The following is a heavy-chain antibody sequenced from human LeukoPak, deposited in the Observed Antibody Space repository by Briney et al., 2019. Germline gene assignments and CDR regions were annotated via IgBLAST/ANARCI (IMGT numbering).Heavy chain of an antibody. CDR3: ARDRVPYGDYEFDY. Sequence: GRSLRLSCAASAFTFDAYAMHWVRQAPGKGLEWVSGISWNSGSIAYADSVKGRFTISRDNAKNSLYLQMNSLRAEDTAVYYCARDRVPYGDYEFDYWGQGTLVTVSS. V-gene: IGHV3-9*01. J-gene: IGHJ4*02. D-gene: IGHD4-17*01. CDR2: ISWNSGSI. CDR1: AFTFDAYA.